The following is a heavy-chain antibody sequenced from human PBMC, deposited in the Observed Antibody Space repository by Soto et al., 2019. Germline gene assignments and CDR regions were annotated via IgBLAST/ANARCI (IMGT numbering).Heavy chain of an antibody. D-gene: IGHD6-13*01. Sequence: QATGKGLEWMAWINAGNGNTKYSQKFQGRVTITRDTSASTAYMELSRLRFDDTAVYYCAREYISSWFDYWGQGTLVTVSS. V-gene: IGHV1-3*01. J-gene: IGHJ4*02. CDR2: INAGNGNT. CDR3: AREYISSWFDY.